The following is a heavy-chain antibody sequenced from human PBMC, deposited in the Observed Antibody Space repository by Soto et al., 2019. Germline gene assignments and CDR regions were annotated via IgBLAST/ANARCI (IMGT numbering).Heavy chain of an antibody. V-gene: IGHV4-31*03. CDR1: GGSISSGGYY. D-gene: IGHD3-10*01. J-gene: IGHJ4*02. CDR2: IYYSGST. CDR3: TALDSYYFDY. Sequence: SETLSLTCTVSGGSISSGGYYWSWIRQHPGKGLEWIGHIYYSGSTYYNPSLKSRVTISVDTSKNQFSLKLSSVTAADTAVYYCTALDSYYFDYWGQGTLVTVSS.